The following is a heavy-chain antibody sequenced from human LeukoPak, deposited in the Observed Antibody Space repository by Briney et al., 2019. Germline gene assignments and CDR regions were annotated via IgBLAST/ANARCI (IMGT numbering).Heavy chain of an antibody. V-gene: IGHV3-33*06. J-gene: IGHJ4*02. Sequence: PGGSLRLSCAASGFTFSSYGMHWVRQAPGKGLEWVAVIWYDGSNKYYADSVKGRFTISRDNSKNTLYLQMNSLRAEDTAVYYCAKDVVPRVDLYYFDYWGQGTLVTVSS. D-gene: IGHD5-12*01. CDR2: IWYDGSNK. CDR3: AKDVVPRVDLYYFDY. CDR1: GFTFSSYG.